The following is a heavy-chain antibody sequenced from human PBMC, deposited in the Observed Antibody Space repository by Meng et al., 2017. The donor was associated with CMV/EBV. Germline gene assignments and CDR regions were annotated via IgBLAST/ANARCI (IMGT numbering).Heavy chain of an antibody. CDR1: GFTFSSYA. V-gene: IGHV3-23*01. J-gene: IGHJ3*02. CDR2: ISNSDGST. CDR3: VRPSFGGAFDI. D-gene: IGHD3-10*01. Sequence: GGSLRLSCAASGFTFSSYAMHWVRQAPGKGLEWVSGISNSDGSTYYADSVKGRFTISRDNSKDTLYLQMSSLRAEDTAVYYCVRPSFGGAFDIWGQGALVTVSS.